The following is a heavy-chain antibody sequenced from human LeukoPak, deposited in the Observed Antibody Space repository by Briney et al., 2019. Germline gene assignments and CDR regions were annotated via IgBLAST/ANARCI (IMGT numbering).Heavy chain of an antibody. CDR3: AEHDITMNGGV. D-gene: IGHD3-10*02. V-gene: IGHV3-48*03. CDR2: ISSRGSTI. CDR1: VFTFSSYE. Sequence: GGSLRLSCAASVFTFSSYEMNWVRQAPGEGLEWVSYISSRGSTIYYADSVKGRFNISRHNAKNSLYLHMNSLRPEHTSVYYCAEHDITMNGGVWGKGTTVTIAS. J-gene: IGHJ6*04.